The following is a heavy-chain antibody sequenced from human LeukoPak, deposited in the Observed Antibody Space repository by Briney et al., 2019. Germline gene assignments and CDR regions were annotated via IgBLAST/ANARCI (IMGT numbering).Heavy chain of an antibody. CDR3: ATNRGSEQWLANYYYYYGMDV. V-gene: IGHV3-30-3*01. J-gene: IGHJ6*02. CDR1: GFTFSSYA. Sequence: GGSLRLSCAASGFTFSSYAMHWVRQAPGKGLEWVAVISYDGSNKYYADSVKGRFTISRDNSKNTLYLQMNSLRSEDTAVYYCATNRGSEQWLANYYYYYGMDVWGQGTTVTVSS. CDR2: ISYDGSNK. D-gene: IGHD6-19*01.